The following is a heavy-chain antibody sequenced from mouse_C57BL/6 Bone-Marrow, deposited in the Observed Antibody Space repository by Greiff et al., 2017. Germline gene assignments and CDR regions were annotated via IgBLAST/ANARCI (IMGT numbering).Heavy chain of an antibody. V-gene: IGHV1-42*01. D-gene: IGHD1-1*01. CDR1: GYSFTGYY. CDR3: ARGGLLRMDY. CDR2: INPSTGGT. Sequence: VQLQQSGPELVKPGASVKISCKASGYSFTGYYMNWVKQSPEKSLEWIGEINPSTGGTTYNQKFKAKATLTVDKSSSQAYMQLTSLTSEDSAVYYCARGGLLRMDYWGQGTSVTVSS. J-gene: IGHJ4*01.